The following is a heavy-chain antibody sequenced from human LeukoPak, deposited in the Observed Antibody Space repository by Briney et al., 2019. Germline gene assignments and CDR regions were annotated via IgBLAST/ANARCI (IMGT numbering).Heavy chain of an antibody. CDR1: GGSISSYY. V-gene: IGHV4-59*01. CDR2: IYYSGST. CDR3: ARATYYDSRGYYFNAFDI. J-gene: IGHJ3*02. Sequence: PSETLSLTCTVSGGSISSYYWSWIRQPPGKGLEWIGYIYYSGSTNYNPSLKSRVTISVDTSKNQFSLKLSSVTAADTAVYYCARATYYDSRGYYFNAFDIWGQGTMVTVSS. D-gene: IGHD3-22*01.